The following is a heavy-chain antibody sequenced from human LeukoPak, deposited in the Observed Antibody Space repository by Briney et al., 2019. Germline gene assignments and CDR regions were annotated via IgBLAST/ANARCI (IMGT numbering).Heavy chain of an antibody. Sequence: SETLSLTCTVSGGSISSGDYYWSWIRQPPGKGLEWIGYIYYSGSTYYNPSLKSRVTISVHTSKNQFSLKLSSVTSADPAVDYRARTNRLGYCSGGSCYPPHAFDIWGQGTMVTVSS. J-gene: IGHJ3*02. CDR1: GGSISSGDYY. D-gene: IGHD2-15*01. V-gene: IGHV4-30-4*01. CDR2: IYYSGST. CDR3: ARTNRLGYCSGGSCYPPHAFDI.